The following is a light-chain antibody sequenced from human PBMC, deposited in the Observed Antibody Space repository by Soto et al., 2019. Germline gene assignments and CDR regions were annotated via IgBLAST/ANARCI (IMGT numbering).Light chain of an antibody. CDR1: QGLSTY. Sequence: AIRMTQSPSSFSASTGDRVTITCRASQGLSTYLAWYQQKPGKAPKLLIYAASTFQSGVPSKFSGSGSGTDFTLTISGLQSDDFATYYCQQYSSYPYTFGQGTKLEVK. V-gene: IGKV1-8*01. CDR2: AAS. CDR3: QQYSSYPYT. J-gene: IGKJ2*01.